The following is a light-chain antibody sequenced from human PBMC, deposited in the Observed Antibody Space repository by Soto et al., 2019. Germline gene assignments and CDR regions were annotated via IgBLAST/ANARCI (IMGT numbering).Light chain of an antibody. Sequence: PGARATLSCRASQNISSNLAWYQQKPGQAPRVLIDGASTRATGIPARFSGSGSGTEFTITISSLQSEDFAVYYCQQYNNWLWTFGQGTKVEIK. J-gene: IGKJ1*01. V-gene: IGKV3-15*01. CDR1: QNISSN. CDR3: QQYNNWLWT. CDR2: GAS.